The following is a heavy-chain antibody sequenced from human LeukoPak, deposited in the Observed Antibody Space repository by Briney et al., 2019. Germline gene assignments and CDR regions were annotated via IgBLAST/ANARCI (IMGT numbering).Heavy chain of an antibody. CDR3: AKVVVAATTGDGDY. J-gene: IGHJ4*02. D-gene: IGHD2-15*01. CDR1: GFTFSSYG. Sequence: GGSLRPSCAASGFTFSSYGMHWVRQAPGKGLEWVAFIRYDGSNKYYADSVKGRFTISRDNSKNTLYLQMNSLRAEDTAVYYCAKVVVAATTGDGDYWGQGTLVTVSS. V-gene: IGHV3-30*02. CDR2: IRYDGSNK.